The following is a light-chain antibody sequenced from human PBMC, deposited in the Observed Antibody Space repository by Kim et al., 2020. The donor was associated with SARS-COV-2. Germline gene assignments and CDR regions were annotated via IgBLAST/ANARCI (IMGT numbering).Light chain of an antibody. CDR1: SSDIGGFNY. CDR3: CSYAGSYTFVV. J-gene: IGLJ2*01. V-gene: IGLV2-11*01. Sequence: QSVTITCTGTSSDIGGFNYASWYQRHPGKAPKFIIYDVDKRPSGVPDRFSGSKSGNTASLTISGLQAEDEADYYCCSYAGSYTFVVFGGGTKLTVL. CDR2: DVD.